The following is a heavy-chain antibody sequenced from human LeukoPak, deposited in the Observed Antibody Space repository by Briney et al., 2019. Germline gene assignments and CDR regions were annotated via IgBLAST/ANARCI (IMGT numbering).Heavy chain of an antibody. CDR3: SRTVTYYYDSSCYYYFDY. J-gene: IGHJ4*02. Sequence: ASVKVSCKASGYTFSSYFLSWVRQAPGQGLEWMGWISAYNGNTNYAQKLQGRVTMTTDTSTSTAYMELRSLRSDDTAVYYCSRTVTYYYDSSCYYYFDYWGQGTLVTVSS. D-gene: IGHD3-22*01. V-gene: IGHV1-18*01. CDR2: ISAYNGNT. CDR1: GYTFSSYF.